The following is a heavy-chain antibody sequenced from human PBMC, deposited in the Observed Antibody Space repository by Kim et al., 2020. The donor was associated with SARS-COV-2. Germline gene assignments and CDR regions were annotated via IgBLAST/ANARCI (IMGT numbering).Heavy chain of an antibody. V-gene: IGHV1-69*13. CDR1: GGTFSSYA. D-gene: IGHD6-13*01. CDR3: ARGPGIAAAGSYYYYGMDV. Sequence: SVKVSCKASGGTFSSYAISWVRQAPGQGLEWMGGIIPIFGTANYAQKFQGRVTITADESTSTAYMELSSLRSEDTAVYYCARGPGIAAAGSYYYYGMDVWGQGTTVTVSS. J-gene: IGHJ6*02. CDR2: IIPIFGTA.